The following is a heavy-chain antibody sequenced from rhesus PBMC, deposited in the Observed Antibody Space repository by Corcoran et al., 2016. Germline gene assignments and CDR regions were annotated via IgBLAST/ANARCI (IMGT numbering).Heavy chain of an antibody. CDR2: SYVGSGCT. CDR3: ASWRGIRFDY. J-gene: IGHJ4*01. CDR1: GGSIRSYW. Sequence: QVQLQESGPGVVKPSETLSLTCAVSGGSIRSYWWGWLRQTPGKGLEWSGQSYVGSGCTSYNADRKSRVTISRDTSKNQFSLKLSSVAAVDTAVYYCASWRGIRFDYWGQGVLVTVSS. D-gene: IGHD3-34*01. V-gene: IGHV4-147*01.